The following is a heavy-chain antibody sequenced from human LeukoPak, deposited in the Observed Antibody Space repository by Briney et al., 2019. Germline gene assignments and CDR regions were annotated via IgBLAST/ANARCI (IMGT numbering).Heavy chain of an antibody. D-gene: IGHD3-22*01. J-gene: IGHJ4*02. CDR2: IKSKTDGGTT. CDR1: GFTFSNAW. CDR3: ARASPSGYDY. V-gene: IGHV3-15*01. Sequence: GGSLRLSCAASGFTFSNAWMSWVRQAPGKGLEWVGRIKSKTDGGTTDYAAPVKGRFTISRDDSKNTLYLQMNSLRDEDAAVYHCARASPSGYDYWGQGTLVTVSS.